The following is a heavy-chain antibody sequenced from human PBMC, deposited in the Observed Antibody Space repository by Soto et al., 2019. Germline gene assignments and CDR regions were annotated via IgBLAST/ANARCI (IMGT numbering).Heavy chain of an antibody. V-gene: IGHV3-23*01. CDR1: GFTFRSYA. J-gene: IGHJ4*02. Sequence: GGSLRLSCVASGFTFRSYAMSWVRQAPGKGLEWVSGISGDASSTYYADSVKGRFTISRDNSKSTLYLQMNSLRAEDTAVYYCAKNTYFDYWGQGTLVTVSS. CDR2: ISGDASST. CDR3: AKNTYFDY.